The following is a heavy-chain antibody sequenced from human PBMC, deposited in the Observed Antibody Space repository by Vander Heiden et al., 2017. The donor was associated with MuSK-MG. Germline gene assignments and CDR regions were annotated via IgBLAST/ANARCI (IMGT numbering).Heavy chain of an antibody. CDR1: GGSISSGGYS. V-gene: IGHV4-30-2*01. CDR3: ARADYDFWSGYPGPYFDY. J-gene: IGHJ4*02. Sequence: QLQLQESGSGLVKPSQTLSLTCAVSGGSISSGGYSWSWIRQPPGKGLEWIGYIYHSGSTYYNPSLKSRVTISVDRSKNQFSLKLSSVTAADTAVYYCARADYDFWSGYPGPYFDYWGQGTLVTVSS. CDR2: IYHSGST. D-gene: IGHD3-3*01.